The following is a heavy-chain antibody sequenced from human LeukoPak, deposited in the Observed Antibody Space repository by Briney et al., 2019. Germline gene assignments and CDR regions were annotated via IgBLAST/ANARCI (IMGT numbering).Heavy chain of an antibody. J-gene: IGHJ5*02. CDR1: GYTFTGYY. D-gene: IGHD2-2*01. CDR2: INPNSGGT. CDR3: ARGGVVPAAIPMDWFDP. V-gene: IGHV1-2*02. Sequence: GASVKVSCKASGYTFTGYYMHWVRQAPGQGLEWMGWINPNSGGTNYAQKFQGRVTMTRDTSISTAYMELSRLGSDDTAVYYCARGGVVPAAIPMDWFDPWGQGTLVTVSS.